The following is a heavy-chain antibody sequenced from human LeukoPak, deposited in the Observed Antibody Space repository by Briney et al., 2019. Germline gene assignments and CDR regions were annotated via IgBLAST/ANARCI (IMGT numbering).Heavy chain of an antibody. CDR3: ARDYIETAFCASGVCYTGGFDP. V-gene: IGHV4-31*03. CDR1: GASVSSGDYY. D-gene: IGHD2-8*01. Sequence: SETLSLTCTVSGASVSSGDYYWSWLRQHPGKGLEWIGYIHYSGPTYSNPSLRSRVTLSVDTSNNLLSLRLSSVTSADTAVYYCARDYIETAFCASGVCYTGGFDPWGQGTLVTVSS. CDR2: IHYSGPT. J-gene: IGHJ5*02.